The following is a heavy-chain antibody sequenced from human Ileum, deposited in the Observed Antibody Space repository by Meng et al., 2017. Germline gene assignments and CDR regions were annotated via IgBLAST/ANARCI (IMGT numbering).Heavy chain of an antibody. J-gene: IGHJ3*02. D-gene: IGHD2-15*01. CDR2: ISGNGVNT. CDR3: ARSGCSGGSCYAFDI. CDR1: GFTFSSHS. V-gene: IGHV3-64*02. Sequence: GGSLRLSCAGSGFTFSSHSIHWVRQAPGKGLEYVSAISGNGVNTYYADSVKGRFTISRDNSKNTLYLQMGSLRTEDMAVYYCARSGCSGGSCYAFDIWGQGTMVT.